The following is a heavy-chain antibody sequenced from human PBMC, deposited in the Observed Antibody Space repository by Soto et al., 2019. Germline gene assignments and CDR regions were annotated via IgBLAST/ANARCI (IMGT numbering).Heavy chain of an antibody. D-gene: IGHD1-26*01. Sequence: QVQLQQWGAGLLKPSETLSLTCAVYGGSFSGYYWSWIRQPPGKGLEWIGEINHSGSTNYNPSLKSRVNISVDTSKNQFSLKLSSVTAADTAVYYCARGGRRSGSSWWYWGQGTLVTVSS. CDR2: INHSGST. CDR3: ARGGRRSGSSWWY. CDR1: GGSFSGYY. J-gene: IGHJ4*02. V-gene: IGHV4-34*01.